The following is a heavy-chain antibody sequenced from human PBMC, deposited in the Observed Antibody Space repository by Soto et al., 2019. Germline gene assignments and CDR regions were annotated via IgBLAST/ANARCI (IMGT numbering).Heavy chain of an antibody. CDR3: ARGSGAYCRSTSCYPRPYYYGMDV. J-gene: IGHJ6*02. Sequence: QVQLQQWGAGLLKPSETLSLTCAVYGGSFSGYYWSWIRQPPGKGLEWIGEINHSGSTNYNPSLKSRVTISVDTSKNQFSLKLSSVTAADTAVYYCARGSGAYCRSTSCYPRPYYYGMDVWGQGTTVTVSS. V-gene: IGHV4-34*01. CDR1: GGSFSGYY. D-gene: IGHD2-2*01. CDR2: INHSGST.